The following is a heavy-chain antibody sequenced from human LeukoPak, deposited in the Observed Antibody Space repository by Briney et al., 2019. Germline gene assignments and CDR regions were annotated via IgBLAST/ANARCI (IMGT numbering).Heavy chain of an antibody. CDR1: GYTYTRYY. CDR2: INPSGGST. J-gene: IGHJ4*02. CDR3: ARDGVLGFTHDFDY. Sequence: ASVKVSCRACGYTYTRYYMHRVRQAPGKGREWMGIINPSGGSTSYAQKFQGRVTMTRDTSTSTVYMELRSLRSQDTAVYYCARDGVLGFTHDFDYWGQGTLVTVSS. V-gene: IGHV1-46*01. D-gene: IGHD1-1*01.